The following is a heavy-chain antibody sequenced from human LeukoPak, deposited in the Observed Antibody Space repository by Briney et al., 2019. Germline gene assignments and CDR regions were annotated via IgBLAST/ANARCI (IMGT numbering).Heavy chain of an antibody. V-gene: IGHV1-18*01. CDR1: GYTFTSHG. CDR3: ARDWPTVIADY. Sequence: ASVKFSCKTSGYTFTSHGVGWVRQAPGQGLEWMGWISANNGDTNYAQKFQGRLSMTTDTSTSTAYMELRSLSSDDTAIYYCARDWPTVIADYWGQGTLVTVSS. CDR2: ISANNGDT. J-gene: IGHJ4*02. D-gene: IGHD4-11*01.